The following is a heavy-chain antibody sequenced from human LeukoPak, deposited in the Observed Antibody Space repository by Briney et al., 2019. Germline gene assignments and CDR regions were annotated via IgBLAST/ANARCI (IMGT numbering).Heavy chain of an antibody. J-gene: IGHJ4*02. V-gene: IGHV4-38-2*02. CDR3: ARDYYDAAPVGGNY. CDR2: IYHSGST. Sequence: SETLSLTCTVSGYSISSGYYWGWIRQPPGKGLEWIGSIYHSGSTYYNPSLKSRVTISVDTSKNQFSLKLSSVTAADTAVYYCARDYYDAAPVGGNYWGQGTLVTVSS. CDR1: GYSISSGYY. D-gene: IGHD3-22*01.